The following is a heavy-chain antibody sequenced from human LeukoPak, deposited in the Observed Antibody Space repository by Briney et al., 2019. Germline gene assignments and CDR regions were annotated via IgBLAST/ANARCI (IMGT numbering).Heavy chain of an antibody. D-gene: IGHD2-2*02. J-gene: IGHJ4*02. CDR3: ARAGIVVVPAAIVPPGTQFDY. CDR1: GDSISSGGYY. V-gene: IGHV4-30-2*01. Sequence: SETLSLTCSISGDSISSGGYYWSWIRQPPGKGLEWIGYIYHSGSTYYNPSLKSRVTISVDSTKNQFSLKLSSVTAADTAVYYCARAGIVVVPAAIVPPGTQFDYWGQGTLVTVSS. CDR2: IYHSGST.